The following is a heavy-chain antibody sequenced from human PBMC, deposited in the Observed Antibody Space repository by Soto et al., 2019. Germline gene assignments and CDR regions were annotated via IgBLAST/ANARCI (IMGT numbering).Heavy chain of an antibody. V-gene: IGHV4-31*03. Sequence: QVQLQESGPGLVKPSQTLSLTCTVSGGSISSGGYYWSWIRQHPGKGLEWIGYIYYSGSTYYNPSLKSRVTISVDTSKNPCSLKLSSVTAADTAVYYCATRGIYYDRSGYPPLDWYFDLWGRGTLVTVSS. D-gene: IGHD3-22*01. CDR2: IYYSGST. J-gene: IGHJ2*01. CDR3: ATRGIYYDRSGYPPLDWYFDL. CDR1: GGSISSGGYY.